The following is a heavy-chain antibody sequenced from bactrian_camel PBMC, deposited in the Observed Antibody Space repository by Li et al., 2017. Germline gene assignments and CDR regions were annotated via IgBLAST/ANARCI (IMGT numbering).Heavy chain of an antibody. J-gene: IGHJ4*01. D-gene: IGHD2*01. CDR3: ATFGQRWYVNNY. CDR1: GFTFSNYY. CDR2: ISADGGST. Sequence: QVQLVESGGDLVQPGGSLRLSCAASGFTFSNYYINWVRQAPGKGLEWVSAISADGGSTFYTNSVKGRVTIFRHNDENTLYLQMNSLKAEDTAVYYCATFGQRWYVNNYWGQGTQVTVS. V-gene: IGHV3S28*01.